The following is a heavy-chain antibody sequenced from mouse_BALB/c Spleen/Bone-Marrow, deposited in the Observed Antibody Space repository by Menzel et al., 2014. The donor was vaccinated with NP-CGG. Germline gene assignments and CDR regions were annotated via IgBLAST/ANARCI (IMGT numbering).Heavy chain of an antibody. V-gene: IGHV4-1*02. CDR1: GFDFXRYW. J-gene: IGHJ2*01. CDR3: ARQGYYGKGDY. Sequence: EVMLVESGGGPVQPGGSLKLSCAASGFDFXRYWMSWVRQAPGKGLEWIGEISPDSSTINYTPSLKDKFIISRDNAKNTLYLQMSKVRSEDTALYYCARQGYYGKGDYWGQGTTLTVSS. CDR2: ISPDSSTI. D-gene: IGHD2-1*01.